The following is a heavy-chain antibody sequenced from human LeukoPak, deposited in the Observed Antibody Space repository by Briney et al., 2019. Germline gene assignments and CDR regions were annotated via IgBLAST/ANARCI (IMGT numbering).Heavy chain of an antibody. D-gene: IGHD2-21*02. J-gene: IGHJ4*02. CDR2: IRSRSNGRTV. CDR3: TTDPYCGDDCYQDY. Sequence: GGSLRLSCAVSGLTVSDAWLSWVRQTPGKGLEWVGRIRSRSNGRTVDYAAPVKGRFSISRDDSKNTLILQMNRLRSEDTAFYYCTTDPYCGDDCYQDYWGQGTLVTVSS. CDR1: GLTVSDAW. V-gene: IGHV3-15*01.